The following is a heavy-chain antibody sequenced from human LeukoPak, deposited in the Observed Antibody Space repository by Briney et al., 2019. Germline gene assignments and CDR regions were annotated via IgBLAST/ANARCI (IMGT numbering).Heavy chain of an antibody. J-gene: IGHJ4*02. CDR2: IGVSGGST. Sequence: GGSLRLSCAASGFTFNNYAMGWVRQAPGKGLEWVSSIGVSGGSTYYADPVKGRFTISRDNSNTLFLQMNSLRAEDTAVYYCVKSNYYDSRGYYCDLDYWGQGTLVTVSS. CDR3: VKSNYYDSRGYYCDLDY. V-gene: IGHV3-23*01. CDR1: GFTFNNYA. D-gene: IGHD3-22*01.